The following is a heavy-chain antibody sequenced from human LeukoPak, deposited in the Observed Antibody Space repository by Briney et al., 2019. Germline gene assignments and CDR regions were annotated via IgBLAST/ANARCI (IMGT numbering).Heavy chain of an antibody. CDR2: ISAYNGNT. Sequence: GASVKVSCKASGYTFTSYGISWVRQAPGQGLEWMGWISAYNGNTNYAQKLQGRVTMTTDTSTSTAYMKLRSLRSDDTAVYYCARDRVNVDIVATIGFPNAFDIWGQGTMVTVSS. CDR3: ARDRVNVDIVATIGFPNAFDI. J-gene: IGHJ3*02. D-gene: IGHD5-12*01. V-gene: IGHV1-18*01. CDR1: GYTFTSYG.